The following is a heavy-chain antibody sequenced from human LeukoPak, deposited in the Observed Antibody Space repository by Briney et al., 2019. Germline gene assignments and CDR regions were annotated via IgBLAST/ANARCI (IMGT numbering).Heavy chain of an antibody. Sequence: PSETLSLTCTVSGYSISSGYYWGWIRPPPGKGLEWIGEINHSGSTNYNPSLKSRVTISVDTSKNQFSLKLSSVTAADTAVYYCARGSGSYYRWGQGTLVTVSS. CDR1: GYSISSGYY. J-gene: IGHJ4*02. V-gene: IGHV4-38-2*02. CDR2: INHSGST. D-gene: IGHD3-10*01. CDR3: ARGSGSYYR.